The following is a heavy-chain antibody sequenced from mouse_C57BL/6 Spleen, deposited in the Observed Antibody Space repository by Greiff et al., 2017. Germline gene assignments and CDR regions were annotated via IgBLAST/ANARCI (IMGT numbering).Heavy chain of an antibody. CDR1: GYTFTSYW. J-gene: IGHJ1*03. CDR2: IHPNSGST. CDR3: ARGDGCGSRSPFWYFDG. D-gene: IGHD1-1*01. V-gene: IGHV1-64*01. Sequence: QVQLQQPGAELVKPGASVKLSCKASGYTFTSYWMHWVKQRPGQGLEWIGMIHPNSGSTNYNEKFKSKATLTVDKSCSTAYMQRSSLTSEDSAVYYCARGDGCGSRSPFWYFDGWGTGTTVTVSS.